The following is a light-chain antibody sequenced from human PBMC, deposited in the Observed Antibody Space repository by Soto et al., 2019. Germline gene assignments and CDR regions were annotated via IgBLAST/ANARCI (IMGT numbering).Light chain of an antibody. CDR3: SSYTITSTYV. Sequence: LTPPASLSGAPGQSITISCTGTSSDVGGYNYVSWYQQHPGKAPKLMIYEVSDRPSGVSNRFSGSKSGNTASLTISGLQAEDEADYYCSSYTITSTYVFGTGTKVTVL. V-gene: IGLV2-14*01. CDR2: EVS. CDR1: SSDVGGYNY. J-gene: IGLJ1*01.